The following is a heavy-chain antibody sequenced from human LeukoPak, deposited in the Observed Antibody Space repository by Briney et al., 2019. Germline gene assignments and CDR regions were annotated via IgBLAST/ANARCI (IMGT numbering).Heavy chain of an antibody. CDR1: GGSISTSTYY. Sequence: SETLSLLCTVSGGSISTSTYYWGWIRQPPGKGLEWIGSISYSGSTYNNPSLKSRVTISVDTSKNQFSLKLSSVTAPDTAVYYCARRVYSGSYNWYFELWGRGTLVTVSS. CDR3: ARRVYSGSYNWYFEL. V-gene: IGHV4-39*01. CDR2: ISYSGST. D-gene: IGHD1-26*01. J-gene: IGHJ2*01.